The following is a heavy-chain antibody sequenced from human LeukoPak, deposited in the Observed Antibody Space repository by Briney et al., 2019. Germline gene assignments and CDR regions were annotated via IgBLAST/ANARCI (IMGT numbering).Heavy chain of an antibody. CDR3: ARERRKVYYYDSSGYYGSYYYYMDV. CDR2: IYHSGSP. J-gene: IGHJ6*03. Sequence: SETLSLTCTVSGYSISSGYYWGWIRLPPGKGLEWIGSIYHSGSPSYNPSLKSRVTISVDTSKIQFSLRLTSVTAADTAVYYCARERRKVYYYDSSGYYGSYYYYMDVWGKGTTVTISS. D-gene: IGHD3-22*01. V-gene: IGHV4-38-2*02. CDR1: GYSISSGYY.